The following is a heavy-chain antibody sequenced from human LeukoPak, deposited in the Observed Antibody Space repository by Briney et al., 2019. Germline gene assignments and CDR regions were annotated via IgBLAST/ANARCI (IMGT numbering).Heavy chain of an antibody. CDR2: MNPNSGNT. D-gene: IGHD6-13*01. Sequence: ASVKVSCKASGYTFTSYDINWVRQATGQGLEWMGWMNPNSGNTGYAQKFQGRVTMTRNTSISTAYMELSSLRSEDTAVYYCARDLPIGAAAGKSAYYYGMDVWGQGTTVTVSS. J-gene: IGHJ6*02. V-gene: IGHV1-8*01. CDR3: ARDLPIGAAAGKSAYYYGMDV. CDR1: GYTFTSYD.